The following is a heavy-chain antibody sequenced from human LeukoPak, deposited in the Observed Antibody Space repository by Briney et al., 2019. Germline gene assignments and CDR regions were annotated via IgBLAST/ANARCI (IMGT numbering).Heavy chain of an antibody. V-gene: IGHV3-74*01. CDR1: GFTFSDHW. Sequence: GGSLRLSCVVSGFTFSDHWMHWVRQVPGKGLVWVSRSSSDGSTTNYADSVKGRFTISRDNAKNTLYLQMNSLRAEDTAVYYCVRGSKEYYYDTSGYYYRFDYWGQGTLVTVSS. CDR2: SSSDGSTT. D-gene: IGHD3-22*01. J-gene: IGHJ4*02. CDR3: VRGSKEYYYDTSGYYYRFDY.